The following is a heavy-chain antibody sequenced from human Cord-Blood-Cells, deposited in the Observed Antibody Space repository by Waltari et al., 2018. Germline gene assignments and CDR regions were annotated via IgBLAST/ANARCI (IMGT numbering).Heavy chain of an antibody. V-gene: IGHV4-4*02. CDR1: GGSISSSNW. Sequence: QVQLQESGPGLVKPSGTLSLTCAVSGGSISSSNWWSWVRQPPGKGLEWIGEIYHSGRTNYNPALKSLVTISVNKSKTQFSLKLSSVTAADTAVYYCARVRYCSSTSCHNYFDYWGQGTLVTVSS. CDR3: ARVRYCSSTSCHNYFDY. CDR2: IYHSGRT. J-gene: IGHJ4*02. D-gene: IGHD2-2*02.